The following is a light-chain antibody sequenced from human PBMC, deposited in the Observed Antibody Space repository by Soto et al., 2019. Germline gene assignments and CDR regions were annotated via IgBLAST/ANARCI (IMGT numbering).Light chain of an antibody. CDR3: QKYTNVPT. CDR2: AAS. V-gene: IGKV1-27*01. Sequence: DIQMTQSPSSLSASVGDRVTITCRASQGSSNYLAWYQQIPGKVPKLLISAASTLQSGVPSRFSGSGSGTDFTLTISSLQPEDVETYFCQKYTNVPTFGGGTKVEIK. J-gene: IGKJ4*01. CDR1: QGSSNY.